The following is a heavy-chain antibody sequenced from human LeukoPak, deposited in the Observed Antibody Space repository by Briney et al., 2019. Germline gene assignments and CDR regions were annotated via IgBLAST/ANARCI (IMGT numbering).Heavy chain of an antibody. V-gene: IGHV1-18*01. J-gene: IGHJ6*03. Sequence: ASVKVSCKASGYTFTSYGISWVRQAPGQGLEWMGWISAYSGNTNYAQKLQGRVTMTTDTSTSTAYMELRSLRSDDTAVYYCARRSQEQQLVLYYYYHMDVWGKGTTVTVSS. CDR3: ARRSQEQQLVLYYYYHMDV. CDR1: GYTFTSYG. CDR2: ISAYSGNT. D-gene: IGHD6-13*01.